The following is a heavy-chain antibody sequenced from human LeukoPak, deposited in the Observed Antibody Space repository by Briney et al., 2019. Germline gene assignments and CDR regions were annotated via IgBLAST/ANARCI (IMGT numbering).Heavy chain of an antibody. CDR2: IYYSGST. J-gene: IGHJ5*02. CDR1: GGSISSSSYY. V-gene: IGHV4-39*01. Sequence: PSETLSLTCTVSGGSISSSSYYWGWIRQPPGKGLKWIGSIYYSGSTYYNPSLKSRVTISVDTSKNQFSLKLSSVTAADTAVYYCARQGEYYDSSGYAASNWFDPWGQGTLVTVSS. CDR3: ARQGEYYDSSGYAASNWFDP. D-gene: IGHD3-22*01.